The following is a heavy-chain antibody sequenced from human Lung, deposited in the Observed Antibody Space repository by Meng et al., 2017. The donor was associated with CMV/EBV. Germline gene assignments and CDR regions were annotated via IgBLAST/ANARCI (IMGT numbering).Heavy chain of an antibody. CDR3: ARDRGRYGMDV. CDR1: GFTFSSYW. V-gene: IGHV3-7*01. J-gene: IGHJ6*02. CDR2: IKQDGSEK. Sequence: SCAASGFTFSSYWMSWVRQAPGKGLEWVANIKQDGSEKYYVDSVKGRFTISRDNAKNSLYLQMNSLRAEDTVVYYCARDRGRYGMDVWGQGNTVTVSS.